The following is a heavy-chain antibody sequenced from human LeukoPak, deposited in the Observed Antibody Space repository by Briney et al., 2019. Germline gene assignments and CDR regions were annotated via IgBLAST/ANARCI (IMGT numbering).Heavy chain of an antibody. D-gene: IGHD3-10*01. CDR3: TRGTVYYMDV. Sequence: GGSLRLSCAASGFTFIDSALHWVRQASGKGLEGGCRIRSKANNDATVYAASVKGRFSISRDDSQNTAYLQMNSLETEDTAVYYCTRGTVYYMDVWGKGTTVTISS. CDR2: IRSKANNDAT. CDR1: GFTFIDSA. J-gene: IGHJ6*03. V-gene: IGHV3-73*01.